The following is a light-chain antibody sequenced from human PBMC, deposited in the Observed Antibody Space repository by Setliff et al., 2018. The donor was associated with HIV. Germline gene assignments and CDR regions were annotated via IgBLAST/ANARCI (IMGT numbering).Light chain of an antibody. CDR1: SRDVGNYNF. CDR2: DVS. Sequence: QSALTQPASVSGSPGQSITISCTGTSRDVGNYNFVSWYQQHPGKGPKLIMYDVSERPSGLFNRFSGSKSGNTAPLTISGLQAEDEADYYCCSYAGNSNFVFGTGTKVTVL. V-gene: IGLV2-23*02. CDR3: CSYAGNSNFV. J-gene: IGLJ1*01.